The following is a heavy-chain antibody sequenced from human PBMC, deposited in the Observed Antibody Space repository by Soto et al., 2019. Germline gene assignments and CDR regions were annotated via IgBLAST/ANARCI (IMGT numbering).Heavy chain of an antibody. CDR3: TTDWGFSSGWYEGYFDY. CDR2: IWYDGSNK. V-gene: IGHV3-33*01. Sequence: PGGSLRLSCAASGFTFSSYGMHWVRQAPGKGLEWVAVIWYDGSNKYYADSVKGRFTISRDNSKNTLYLQMNSLKTEDTAVYYCTTDWGFSSGWYEGYFDYWGQGTLVTVSS. CDR1: GFTFSSYG. J-gene: IGHJ4*02. D-gene: IGHD6-19*01.